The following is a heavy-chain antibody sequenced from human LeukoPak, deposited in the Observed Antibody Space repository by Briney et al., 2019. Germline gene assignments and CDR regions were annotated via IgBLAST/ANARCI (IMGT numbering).Heavy chain of an antibody. J-gene: IGHJ4*02. CDR2: ISGTGGST. CDR1: GYSISSGYY. CDR3: AKNGFSNPFDY. Sequence: PSETLSLTCTVSGYSISSGYYWGWIRQPPGKGLEWVSAISGTGGSTYYADSVKGRFTISRDNSKNTLYLQMNSLRAEDTGVYYCAKNGFSNPFDYWGQGTLVTVSS. D-gene: IGHD1-14*01. V-gene: IGHV3-23*01.